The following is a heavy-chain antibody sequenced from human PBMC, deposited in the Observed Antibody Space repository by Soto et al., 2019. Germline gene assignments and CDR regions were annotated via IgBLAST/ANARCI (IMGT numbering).Heavy chain of an antibody. CDR2: ISAYNGNT. V-gene: IGHV1-18*01. D-gene: IGHD3-16*02. CDR3: GRFYDYIWGSYRYYAFDI. J-gene: IGHJ3*02. Sequence: ASVKVSCKASGYTFTSYGISWVRQAPGQGLEWMGWISAYNGNTNYAQKLQGRVTMTTDTSTSTACMELRSLRSDDTAVDYCGRFYDYIWGSYRYYAFDIWGQGTMVTVSS. CDR1: GYTFTSYG.